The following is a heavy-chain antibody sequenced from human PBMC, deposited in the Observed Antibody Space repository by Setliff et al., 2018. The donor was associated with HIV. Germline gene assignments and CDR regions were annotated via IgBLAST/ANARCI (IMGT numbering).Heavy chain of an antibody. Sequence: GGSLRLSCTASGFTFSDSVMHWVRQPPGKGLEWVAAISVDGSGKYYADSVKGRFTISRDNSKNTLYLQMNSLRADDTAIYYCAKSLGLLKEGFDPWGRGTLVTVSS. CDR1: GFTFSDSV. D-gene: IGHD2-21*01. V-gene: IGHV3-30*07. CDR2: ISVDGSGK. J-gene: IGHJ5*02. CDR3: AKSLGLLKEGFDP.